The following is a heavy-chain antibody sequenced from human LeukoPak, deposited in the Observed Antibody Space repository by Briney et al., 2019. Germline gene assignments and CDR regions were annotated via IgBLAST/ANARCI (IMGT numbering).Heavy chain of an antibody. Sequence: ASVKVSCKASGYTFTGYYMHWVRQAPGQGLEWMGWINPNSGGTNYAQKFQGRVTMTRDTSISTAYVELSRLRSDDTAVYYCARDRIAVAGTNAFDIWGQGTMVTVSS. V-gene: IGHV1-2*02. CDR2: INPNSGGT. J-gene: IGHJ3*02. CDR3: ARDRIAVAGTNAFDI. CDR1: GYTFTGYY. D-gene: IGHD6-19*01.